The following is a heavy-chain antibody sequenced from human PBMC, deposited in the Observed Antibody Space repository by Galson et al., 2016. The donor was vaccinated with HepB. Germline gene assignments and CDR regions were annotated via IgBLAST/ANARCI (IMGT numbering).Heavy chain of an antibody. D-gene: IGHD1-14*01. J-gene: IGHJ6*02. CDR3: ARENHYVLDV. CDR1: GFPFSAYW. Sequence: SLRLSCAATGFPFSAYWMQRVRQVPGKGLVWVSRLTTDGIIGYADSVMGRFTISRDNAKNTLYLHMDSLRAEDTAVYYCARENHYVLDVWGQGTTVTVSS. CDR2: LTTDGII. V-gene: IGHV3-74*01.